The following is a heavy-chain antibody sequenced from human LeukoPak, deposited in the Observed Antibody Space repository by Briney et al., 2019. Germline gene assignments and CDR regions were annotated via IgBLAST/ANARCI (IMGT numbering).Heavy chain of an antibody. Sequence: PGGSLRLSCSASGFTFSSYAMHWVRQAPGKGLEYVSAISSNGGSTYYADSVKGRFTISRDNSKNAPYLQMSSLRAEDTAVYYCVEDDVGWYDYGMDVWGQGTTVTVSS. V-gene: IGHV3-64D*06. D-gene: IGHD6-19*01. CDR2: ISSNGGST. J-gene: IGHJ6*02. CDR1: GFTFSSYA. CDR3: VEDDVGWYDYGMDV.